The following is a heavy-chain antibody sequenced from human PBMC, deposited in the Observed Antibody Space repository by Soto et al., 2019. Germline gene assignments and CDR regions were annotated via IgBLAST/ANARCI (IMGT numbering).Heavy chain of an antibody. CDR1: GGSISRYY. V-gene: IGHV4-59*01. CDR2: LYNTGST. CDR3: ARDLWGYCGADCYPLDV. Sequence: SETLSLTCTVSGGSISRYYWSWIRQPPGKGLEWIGYLYNTGSTIYNPSLKSRVTISVDTSKNQFSLKLNSLTAADTAVFYCARDLWGYCGADCYPLDVWGQGTTVTVS. J-gene: IGHJ6*02. D-gene: IGHD2-21*02.